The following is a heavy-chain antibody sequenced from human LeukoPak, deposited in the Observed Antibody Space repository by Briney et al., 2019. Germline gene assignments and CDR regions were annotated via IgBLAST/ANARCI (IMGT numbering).Heavy chain of an antibody. J-gene: IGHJ3*02. D-gene: IGHD2-21*02. Sequence: SQTLSLTCAVSGGSISSGGYSWSWIRQPPGKGLEWIGYIYHSGSTYYNPSLKSRVTISVDRSKNQFSLKLSSVTAADTAVYYCASICGGDCYSAFDIWGQGTMVTVSS. V-gene: IGHV4-30-2*01. CDR3: ASICGGDCYSAFDI. CDR1: GGSISSGGYS. CDR2: IYHSGST.